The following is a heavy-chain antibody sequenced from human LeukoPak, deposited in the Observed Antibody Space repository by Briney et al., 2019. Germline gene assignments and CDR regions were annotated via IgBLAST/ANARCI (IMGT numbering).Heavy chain of an antibody. J-gene: IGHJ4*02. CDR2: INHSGST. CDR3: ASLRFTAGY. Sequence: SETLSLTCVVYGGSFSGYYWSWLRQPPGKGLEWIGEINHSGSTNYNPSLKSRVTISIDTSKNQFSLKLNSVTAADTAVYYCASLRFTAGYWGQGTLVTVSS. V-gene: IGHV4-34*01. D-gene: IGHD5-18*01. CDR1: GGSFSGYY.